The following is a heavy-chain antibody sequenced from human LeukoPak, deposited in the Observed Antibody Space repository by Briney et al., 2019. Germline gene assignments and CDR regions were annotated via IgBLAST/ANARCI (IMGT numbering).Heavy chain of an antibody. D-gene: IGHD1-26*01. Sequence: SETLSLTCTVSGGSISSYYWSWIRQPPGKGLEWIGYIYYSGSTNYNPSLKSRVTMSADTSKNQFSLKLSSVTAADTAVYYCARGSYPSLHFDYWGQGTLVTVSS. CDR2: IYYSGST. CDR1: GGSISSYY. CDR3: ARGSYPSLHFDY. J-gene: IGHJ4*02. V-gene: IGHV4-59*01.